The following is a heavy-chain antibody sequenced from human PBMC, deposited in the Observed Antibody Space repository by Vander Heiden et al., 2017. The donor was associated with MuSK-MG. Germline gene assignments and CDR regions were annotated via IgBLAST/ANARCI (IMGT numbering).Heavy chain of an antibody. J-gene: IGHJ4*02. CDR3: ARGPAVGLRYFDWLNFFDY. Sequence: QVQLVQSGAEVKKPGSSVTVSCKASGGDFKNYTFSGVRQAPGQGLEWMGGVLPFFGTGNYAQKFQDRVAIIADESTSTVYMELSSLRSEDTAFYYCARGPAVGLRYFDWLNFFDYWGQGTLVTVSS. CDR2: VLPFFGTG. V-gene: IGHV1-69*01. D-gene: IGHD3-9*01. CDR1: GGDFKNYT.